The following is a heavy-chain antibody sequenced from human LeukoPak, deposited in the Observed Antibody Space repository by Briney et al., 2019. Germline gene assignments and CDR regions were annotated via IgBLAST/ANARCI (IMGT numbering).Heavy chain of an antibody. CDR3: AREDVVLVDAVRYYYYGMDV. D-gene: IGHD2-8*01. CDR1: GYNFISYY. Sequence: ASVTVSCKASGYNFISYYMHWVRQAPGQGLEWMGIINPSGGSTSYAQKFQDRVTMTRDTSTSTVYMELSSLKSEDTAVYYCAREDVVLVDAVRYYYYGMDVWGQGTTVTVSS. V-gene: IGHV1-46*01. CDR2: INPSGGST. J-gene: IGHJ6*02.